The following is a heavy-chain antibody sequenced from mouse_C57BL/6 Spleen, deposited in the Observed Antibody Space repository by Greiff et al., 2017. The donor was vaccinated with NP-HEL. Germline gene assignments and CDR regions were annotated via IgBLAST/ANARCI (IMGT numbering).Heavy chain of an antibody. D-gene: IGHD1-1*01. V-gene: IGHV1-82*01. CDR1: GYAFSSSW. CDR2: IYPGDGDT. J-gene: IGHJ1*03. CDR3: AIGSSYEYFDV. Sequence: VKLQESGPELVKPGASVKISCKASGYAFSSSWMNWVKQRPGKGLEWIGRIYPGDGDTNYNGKFKGKATLTADKSSSTAYMQLSSLTSEDSAVYFCAIGSSYEYFDVWGTGTTVTVSS.